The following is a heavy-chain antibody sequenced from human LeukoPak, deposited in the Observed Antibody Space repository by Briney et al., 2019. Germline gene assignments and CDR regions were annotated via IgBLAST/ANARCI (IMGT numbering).Heavy chain of an antibody. CDR2: ISSSGSTI. Sequence: GGSLRLSCAASGFTFSDYYMSWIRQAPGKGLEWVSYISSSGSTIYYADSVKGRFTISRDNAKNTLYLQMNSLRAEDTAVYYCARVSSSSWWALDYWGQGTLVTVSS. V-gene: IGHV3-11*04. D-gene: IGHD6-13*01. CDR3: ARVSSSSWWALDY. J-gene: IGHJ4*02. CDR1: GFTFSDYY.